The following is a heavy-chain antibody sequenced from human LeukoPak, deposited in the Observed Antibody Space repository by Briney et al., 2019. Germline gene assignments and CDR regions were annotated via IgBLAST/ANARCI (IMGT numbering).Heavy chain of an antibody. CDR2: IYYSGST. Sequence: KPSETLSLTCTVSGGSISSYYWSWIRQPPGKGLEWIGYIYYSGSTNYNPSLKSRVTISVDTSKNQFSLKLSSVTAADTAVYYCARSGRPLTYYYGSGSYQNWFDPWGQGTLVTVSS. D-gene: IGHD3-10*01. V-gene: IGHV4-59*01. CDR1: GGSISSYY. CDR3: ARSGRPLTYYYGSGSYQNWFDP. J-gene: IGHJ5*02.